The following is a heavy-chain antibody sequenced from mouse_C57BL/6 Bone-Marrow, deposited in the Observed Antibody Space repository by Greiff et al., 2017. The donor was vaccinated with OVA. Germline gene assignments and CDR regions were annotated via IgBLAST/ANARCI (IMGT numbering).Heavy chain of an antibody. CDR2: IDPEDGDT. D-gene: IGHD1-1*01. V-gene: IGHV14-1*01. Sequence: DVKLVESGAELVRPGASVKLSCTASGFNIKDYYMHWVKQRPEQGLEWIGRIDPEDGDTEYAPKFQGKATMTADTSSNTAYLQLSSLTSEDTAVYYCTLTTVVANFDYWGQGTTLTVSS. J-gene: IGHJ2*01. CDR3: TLTTVVANFDY. CDR1: GFNIKDYY.